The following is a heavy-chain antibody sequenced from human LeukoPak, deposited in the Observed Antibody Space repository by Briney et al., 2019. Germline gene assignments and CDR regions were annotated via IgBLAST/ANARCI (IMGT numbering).Heavy chain of an antibody. J-gene: IGHJ4*02. CDR3: AREEGTDCGGDCYSGY. CDR2: ISSSSSYI. V-gene: IGHV3-21*01. Sequence: PGGSLRLSCAASGFTFSSYGMHWVRQAPGKGPEWVSSISSSSSYIYYADSVKGRFTVSRDNAKNSLYLQMNSLRAEDTAVYYCAREEGTDCGGDCYSGYWGQGTLVTVSS. D-gene: IGHD2-21*02. CDR1: GFTFSSYG.